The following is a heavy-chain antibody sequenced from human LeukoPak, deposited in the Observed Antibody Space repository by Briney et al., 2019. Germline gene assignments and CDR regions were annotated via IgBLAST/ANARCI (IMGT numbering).Heavy chain of an antibody. J-gene: IGHJ3*02. CDR2: ISSNGGST. V-gene: IGHV3-64*01. Sequence: GSLRLSCAASGFTFSSYAMHWVRQAPGKGLEYVSAISSNGGSTYYANSVKGRFTISRDNSKNTLYLQMGSLRAEDMAVYYCARDSLVKEDAFDIWGQGTMVTVSS. CDR1: GFTFSSYA. CDR3: ARDSLVKEDAFDI. D-gene: IGHD3-9*01.